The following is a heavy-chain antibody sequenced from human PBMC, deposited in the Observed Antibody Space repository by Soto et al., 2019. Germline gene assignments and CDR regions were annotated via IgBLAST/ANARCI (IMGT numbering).Heavy chain of an antibody. CDR2: IYYSGST. CDR1: GDSISSVGHY. V-gene: IGHV4-31*03. D-gene: IGHD6-25*01. Sequence: SETLSLTCSVSGDSISSVGHYWTWIRQQPGKGLEWIGYIYYSGSTDYNPSLKSRVSISVDTSKNQFSLKLSSVTAADTAVYYCAKESGGYDSSTRYGLDVWGQGTTVTVSS. CDR3: AKESGGYDSSTRYGLDV. J-gene: IGHJ6*02.